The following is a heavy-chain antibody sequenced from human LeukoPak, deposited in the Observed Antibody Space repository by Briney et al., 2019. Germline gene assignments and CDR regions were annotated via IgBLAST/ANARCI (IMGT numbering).Heavy chain of an antibody. CDR1: GYTFTGYY. CDR2: INPNSGGT. CDR3: ARENSHGQYQLLYRGWFDP. D-gene: IGHD2-2*02. V-gene: IGHV1-2*02. Sequence: GASVKVSCKASGYTFTGYYMHWVRQAPGQGLEWMGWINPNSGGTNCAQKFQGRVTMTRDTSISTAYMELSRLRSDDTAVYYCARENSHGQYQLLYRGWFDPWGQGTLVTVSS. J-gene: IGHJ5*02.